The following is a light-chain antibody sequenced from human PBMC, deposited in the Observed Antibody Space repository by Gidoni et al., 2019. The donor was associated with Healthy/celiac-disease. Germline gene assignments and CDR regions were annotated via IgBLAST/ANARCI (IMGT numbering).Light chain of an antibody. CDR1: PSLLHSNGYNY. J-gene: IGKJ2*01. CDR3: MQALQTPRT. Sequence: DTVMTQSPLSLPVTPGEPASISCRSSPSLLHSNGYNYVNWYLQKPGQSPQRLSYLCSNRASGVPDRFSCSGAGTDFTLKISRVEAEDVGVYYCMQALQTPRTFXQXTKLEIK. V-gene: IGKV2-28*01. CDR2: LCS.